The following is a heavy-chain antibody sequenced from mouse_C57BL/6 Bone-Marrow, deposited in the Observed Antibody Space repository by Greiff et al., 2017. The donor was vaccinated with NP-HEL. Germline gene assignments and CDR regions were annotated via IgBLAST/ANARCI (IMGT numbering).Heavy chain of an antibody. CDR2: IYPRSGNT. J-gene: IGHJ2*01. Sequence: VQLQQSGAELARPGASVKLSCKASGYTFTSYGISWVKQRTGQGLEWIGEIYPRSGNTYYNEKFKGKATLTADKSSSTAYMELRSLTSEDSAVYFCARDLYGCGGVLFDYWGQGTTLTVSS. CDR3: ARDLYGCGGVLFDY. D-gene: IGHD2-2*01. V-gene: IGHV1-81*01. CDR1: GYTFTSYG.